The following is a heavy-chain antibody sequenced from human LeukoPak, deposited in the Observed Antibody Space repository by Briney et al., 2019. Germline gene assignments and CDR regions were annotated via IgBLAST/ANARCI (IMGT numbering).Heavy chain of an antibody. V-gene: IGHV3-23*01. CDR3: AKEIYYGDSLYSQH. D-gene: IGHD4-17*01. J-gene: IGHJ1*01. Sequence: PGGSLRLSCAASGFSFSSYAMSWVRQAPGKGLEWVSVISGSGDTTYYAGSVKGRFTISRDNSKNTLYLRMNSLRADDTAVYYCAKEIYYGDSLYSQHWGQGTLVTVSS. CDR1: GFSFSSYA. CDR2: ISGSGDTT.